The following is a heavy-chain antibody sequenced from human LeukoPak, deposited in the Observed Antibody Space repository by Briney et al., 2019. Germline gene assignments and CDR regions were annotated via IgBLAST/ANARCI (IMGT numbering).Heavy chain of an antibody. CDR3: ASATSTMMDDAFDI. CDR2: INTNTGNP. CDR1: GYTFTSYA. Sequence: ASVKVSCKASGYTFTSYAMNWVRQAPGQGLEWMGWINTNTGNPTYAQGFTGRFVFSLDTSVSTAYLQISSLKAEDTAVYYCASATSTMMDDAFDIWGQGTMVTVSS. V-gene: IGHV7-4-1*02. D-gene: IGHD3-22*01. J-gene: IGHJ3*02.